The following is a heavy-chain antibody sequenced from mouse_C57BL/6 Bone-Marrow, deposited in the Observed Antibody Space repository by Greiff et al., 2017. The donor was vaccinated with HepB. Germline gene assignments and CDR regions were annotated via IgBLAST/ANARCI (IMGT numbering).Heavy chain of an antibody. CDR2: IHPNSGST. Sequence: QVQLQQPGAELVKPGASVKLSCKASGYTFTSYWMHWVKQRPGQGLEWIGMIHPNSGSTNYNEKFKSKATLTVDKSSSTAYMQLSSLTSEDSAVYYCARLVVYDYDEGFAYWGQGTLVTVSA. V-gene: IGHV1-64*01. D-gene: IGHD2-4*01. J-gene: IGHJ3*01. CDR3: ARLVVYDYDEGFAY. CDR1: GYTFTSYW.